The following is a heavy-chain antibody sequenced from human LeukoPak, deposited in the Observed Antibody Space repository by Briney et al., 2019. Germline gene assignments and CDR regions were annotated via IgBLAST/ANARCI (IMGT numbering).Heavy chain of an antibody. CDR3: VRDSHKGL. J-gene: IGHJ4*02. CDR1: GFTFSSYA. V-gene: IGHV3-66*01. Sequence: GGSLRLSCAASGFTFSSYAMSWVRQAPGKGLEWVSVIYSGGSIYYADSVKGRLTSSRDSSKNTMYLQMNSLRAEDTAVYFCVRDSHKGLWGQGTLVTVSS. CDR2: IYSGGSI.